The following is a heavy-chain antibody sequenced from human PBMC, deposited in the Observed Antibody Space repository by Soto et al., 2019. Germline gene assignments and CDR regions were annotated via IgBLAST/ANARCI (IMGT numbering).Heavy chain of an antibody. V-gene: IGHV6-1*01. CDR1: GDSVCSNSAA. D-gene: IGHD6-13*01. CDR2: TYYRSKWYN. Sequence: SETLSLTCAISGDSVCSNSAAFNWIRESPSRGLEWLGRTYYRSKWYNDYAVSVKSRITINPDTSKNQFSLQLNSVTPEDTAVYYCVRTPASGTLDPWGQGTLVTVSS. J-gene: IGHJ5*02. CDR3: VRTPASGTLDP.